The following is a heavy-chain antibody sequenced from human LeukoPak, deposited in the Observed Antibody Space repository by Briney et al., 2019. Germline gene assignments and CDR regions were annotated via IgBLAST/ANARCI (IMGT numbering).Heavy chain of an antibody. CDR2: IYYSGST. CDR1: GGSISSSSYY. V-gene: IGHV4-39*01. D-gene: IGHD3-3*01. J-gene: IGHJ5*02. Sequence: SETLSLTCTVSGGSISSSSYYWGWIRQPPGKGLEWIGSIYYSGSTYYNPSLKSRVTISVDTSKNQFSLKLSSVTAADTAVYYRARQGSNDFWSGHNWFDPWGQGTLVTVSS. CDR3: ARQGSNDFWSGHNWFDP.